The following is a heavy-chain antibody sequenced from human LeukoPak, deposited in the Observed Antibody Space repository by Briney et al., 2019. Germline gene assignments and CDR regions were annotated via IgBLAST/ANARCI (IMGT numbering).Heavy chain of an antibody. D-gene: IGHD3-22*01. CDR2: ITSSSSYI. CDR3: ARHVVAVGFDY. J-gene: IGHJ4*02. CDR1: GFTFSIYA. V-gene: IGHV3-21*01. Sequence: PGGSLRLPCAASGFTFSIYAMSWVRQAPGKGLEWVSSITSSSSYIYYADSVMGRFTISRDNANNSLYLQMNSLRAEDTAVYYCARHVVAVGFDYWGQGTLVTVSS.